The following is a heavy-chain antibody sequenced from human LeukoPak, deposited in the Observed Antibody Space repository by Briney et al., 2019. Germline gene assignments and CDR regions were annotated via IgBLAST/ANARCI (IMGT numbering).Heavy chain of an antibody. V-gene: IGHV4-39*01. Sequence: SETLSLTCTVSGGSISSSSYYWGWIRQPPGKGLEWIGSIYYSGSTYYNPSLKSRVTISVDTSKNQFSLKLSSVTAADTAVYYCARHVGTYYCSGGSCSLKPRYFDYWGQGTLVTVSS. CDR1: GGSISSSSYY. D-gene: IGHD2-15*01. CDR2: IYYSGST. J-gene: IGHJ4*02. CDR3: ARHVGTYYCSGGSCSLKPRYFDY.